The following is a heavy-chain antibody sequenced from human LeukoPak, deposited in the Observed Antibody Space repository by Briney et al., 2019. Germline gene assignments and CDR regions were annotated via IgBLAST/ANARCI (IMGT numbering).Heavy chain of an antibody. Sequence: PGGSLRLSCAASGFTFSSYGMHWVRQAPGKGLQWVAFIRYDGSNKNYADSVKGRFTISRDNSKNTLYLQMNSLRAEDTAVYYCAKSGYSYDIDYWGQGTLVTVSS. V-gene: IGHV3-30*02. CDR2: IRYDGSNK. CDR1: GFTFSSYG. J-gene: IGHJ4*02. CDR3: AKSGYSYDIDY. D-gene: IGHD5-18*01.